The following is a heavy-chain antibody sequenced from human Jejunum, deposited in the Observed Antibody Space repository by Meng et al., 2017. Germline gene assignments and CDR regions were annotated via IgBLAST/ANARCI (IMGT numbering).Heavy chain of an antibody. CDR2: ISSSGSTI. V-gene: IGHV3-48*03. Sequence: GESLKISCAASGFTFSSYEMNWVRQAPGKGLEWVSYISSSGSTIYYADSVKGRFTISRDNAKNSLYLQMNSLRAEDTAVYYCARESDYDILTGYLYYFDYWGHG. CDR3: ARESDYDILTGYLYYFDY. D-gene: IGHD3-9*01. J-gene: IGHJ4*01. CDR1: GFTFSSYE.